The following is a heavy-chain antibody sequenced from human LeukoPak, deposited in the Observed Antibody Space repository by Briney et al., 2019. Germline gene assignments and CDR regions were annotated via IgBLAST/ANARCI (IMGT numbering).Heavy chain of an antibody. Sequence: GESLKISCKASGYSFTNYWNAWVRQVPGKGLEWAGIIYLGDSDTKYSPSFQGQVTISADKSITTAYLQWNSLKASDTAMYYCADHGSSGRTYFDYWGQGTLVTVSS. CDR3: ADHGSSGRTYFDY. CDR1: GYSFTNYW. CDR2: IYLGDSDT. D-gene: IGHD3-22*01. V-gene: IGHV5-51*01. J-gene: IGHJ4*02.